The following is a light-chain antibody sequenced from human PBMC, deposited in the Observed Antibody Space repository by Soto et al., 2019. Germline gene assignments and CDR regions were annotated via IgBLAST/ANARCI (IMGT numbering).Light chain of an antibody. CDR2: GAS. J-gene: IGKJ1*01. CDR1: QSVDNK. CDR3: LQYYGRPKA. V-gene: IGKV3-15*01. Sequence: ERVMTQSPTTLSVSPGERATLSCRASQSVDNKLAWYQFKPGQAPRLLIYGASTRATGVPTRFSGSGSGTDFTHTIGSLQSEDFAVYYCLQYYGRPKAFGQGTEEEIK.